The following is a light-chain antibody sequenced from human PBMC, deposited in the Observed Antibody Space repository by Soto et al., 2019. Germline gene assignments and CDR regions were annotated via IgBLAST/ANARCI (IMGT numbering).Light chain of an antibody. CDR1: QSVSSY. Sequence: EIVLTQSPATLSLCPGERATLSCRASQSVSSYLAWYQQKPGQAPRLLIYDASNRATGIPARFSGSGSGTDFTLTISSLEPEDFAVYYCQQRSNWPPRTFGQGTKVEIK. J-gene: IGKJ1*01. CDR3: QQRSNWPPRT. CDR2: DAS. V-gene: IGKV3-11*01.